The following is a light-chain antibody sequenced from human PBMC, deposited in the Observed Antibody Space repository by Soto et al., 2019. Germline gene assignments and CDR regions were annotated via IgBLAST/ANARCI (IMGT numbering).Light chain of an antibody. CDR1: QSISRY. J-gene: IGKJ1*01. Sequence: DIQMTQSPSSLSASEGYRITLTCRASQSISRYLNGYQQKPGKAPKLLIYAASRLQSGVPSRFSGSRSGTDFTLTISSLQPEDFATYYCQQSYSRVTFGQGTKVDIK. V-gene: IGKV1-39*01. CDR3: QQSYSRVT. CDR2: AAS.